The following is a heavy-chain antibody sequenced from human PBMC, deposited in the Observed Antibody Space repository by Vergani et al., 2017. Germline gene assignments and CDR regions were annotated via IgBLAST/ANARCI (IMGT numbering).Heavy chain of an antibody. J-gene: IGHJ6*02. CDR3: ARDKARGAVKKYYYYYGMDV. V-gene: IGHV4-61*02. D-gene: IGHD6-6*01. CDR1: GGSISSGSYY. Sequence: QVQLQESGPGLVKPSQTLSLTCTVSGGSISSGSYYWSWIRQPAGKGLEWIWRIYTSGSTNYNPSLKSRVTIAVDTSKNQFSLKLSSVTAADTAVYYCARDKARGAVKKYYYYYGMDVWGQGTTVTVSS. CDR2: IYTSGST.